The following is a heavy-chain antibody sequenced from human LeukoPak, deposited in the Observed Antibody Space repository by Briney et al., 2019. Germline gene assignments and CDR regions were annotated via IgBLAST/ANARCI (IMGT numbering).Heavy chain of an antibody. CDR1: GVTFGDYA. D-gene: IGHD6-19*01. CDR3: TRGGYSSGWLDY. J-gene: IGHJ4*02. Sequence: GGSLRLSCTASGVTFGDYAMSWVRQAPGKGLEWVGFIRSKAYGGTTEYAASVKGRFTISRDDSKSIAYLQMNSLKTEDTAVYYCTRGGYSSGWLDYWGQGTLVTVS. V-gene: IGHV3-49*04. CDR2: IRSKAYGGTT.